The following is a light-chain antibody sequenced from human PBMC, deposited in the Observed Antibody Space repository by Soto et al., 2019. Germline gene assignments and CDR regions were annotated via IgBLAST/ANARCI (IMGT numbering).Light chain of an antibody. V-gene: IGLV1-40*01. J-gene: IGLJ2*01. CDR3: QSYDMYLSGSVV. CDR2: GNN. Sequence: QSVLTQPPSVSGAPGQRVTISCTGSDSNIGADYDVYWYQQLPGTAPKLLIFGNNNRPSGVPDRFSGSKSGTSASLAITGLQAEDEADYYCQSYDMYLSGSVVFGGGTKLTVL. CDR1: DSNIGADYD.